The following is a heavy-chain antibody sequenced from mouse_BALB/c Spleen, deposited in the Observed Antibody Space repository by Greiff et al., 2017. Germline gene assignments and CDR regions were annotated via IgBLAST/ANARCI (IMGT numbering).Heavy chain of an antibody. CDR1: GYSFTSGYY. CDR2: ISYDGSN. D-gene: IGHD2-14*01. CDR3: AREGTKYAMDY. Sequence: EVKLQESGPGLVKPSQSLSLTCSVTGYSFTSGYYWYWIRQFPGNKLEWMGYISYDGSNNYNPSLKNRISITRDTSKNQFFLKLNSVTTEDTATYYCAREGTKYAMDYWGQGTSVTVSS. V-gene: IGHV3-6*02. J-gene: IGHJ4*01.